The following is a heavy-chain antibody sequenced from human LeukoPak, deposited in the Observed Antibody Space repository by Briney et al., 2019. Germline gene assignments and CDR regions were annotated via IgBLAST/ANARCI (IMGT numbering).Heavy chain of an antibody. V-gene: IGHV3-23*01. Sequence: GGSLRLSCSASGFTFSSFAMNWVRQAPGKGLEWVSIISGYGDSTYYTDSVKGRFTISRDNSKNTLYLQMNSLRAEDTAVYYCARGSHYYDSSGTTAVEYWGQGTLVTVSS. CDR3: ARGSHYYDSSGTTAVEY. D-gene: IGHD3-22*01. CDR1: GFTFSSFA. J-gene: IGHJ4*02. CDR2: ISGYGDST.